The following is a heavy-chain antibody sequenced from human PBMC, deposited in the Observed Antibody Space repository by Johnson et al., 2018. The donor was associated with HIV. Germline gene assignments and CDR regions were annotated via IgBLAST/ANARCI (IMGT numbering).Heavy chain of an antibody. CDR2: ISYDGSNK. V-gene: IGHV3-30-3*01. J-gene: IGHJ3*02. CDR3: ARGRYAFDI. Sequence: PGKGLEWVAVISYDGSNKYYADSVKGRFTISRDNAKKSLYLQMNSLRAEDTAVYYCARGRYAFDIWGQGTMVTVSS.